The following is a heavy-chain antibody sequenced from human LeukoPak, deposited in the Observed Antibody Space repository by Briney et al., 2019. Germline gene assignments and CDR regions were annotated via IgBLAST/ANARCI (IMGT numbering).Heavy chain of an antibody. CDR3: ARVWQDYSGVDY. Sequence: GGSLRLSCAASGFTFSAYHINWVRQAPGKGLEWISYISTTGTTVHYADSVKGRFAISRDNAKSSLYLQMNSLRDEDTAVYYCARVWQDYSGVDYWGQGTLVTVSS. J-gene: IGHJ4*02. V-gene: IGHV3-48*02. CDR1: GFTFSAYH. D-gene: IGHD2-21*01. CDR2: ISTTGTTV.